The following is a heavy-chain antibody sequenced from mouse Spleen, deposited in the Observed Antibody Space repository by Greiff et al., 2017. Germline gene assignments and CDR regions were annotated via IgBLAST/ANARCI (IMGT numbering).Heavy chain of an antibody. CDR3: ARWGYYEAY. CDR2: IFPGDGDT. V-gene: IGHV1-80*01. J-gene: IGHJ3*01. D-gene: IGHD2-4*01. CDR1: GYAFSSYW. Sequence: QVQLQQSGAELVRPGSSVKISCKASGYAFSSYWMNWVKQRPGQGLEWIGQIFPGDGDTNYNGKFKGKATLTADKSSSTAYMQLSSLTSEDSAVYFCARWGYYEAYWGQGTLVTVSA.